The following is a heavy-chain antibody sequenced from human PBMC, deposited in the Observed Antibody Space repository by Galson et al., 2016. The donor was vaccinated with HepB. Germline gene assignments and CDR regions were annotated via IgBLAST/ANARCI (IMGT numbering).Heavy chain of an antibody. V-gene: IGHV1-69*06. CDR1: GGSFRDLA. CDR2: IVPIFDAP. CDR3: ATYVLGLFDY. J-gene: IGHJ4*02. Sequence: SVKVSCKASGGSFRDLAINWVRQAPGQGLEWTGGIVPIFDAPNYARKFQGRVTITADTSTSTAYMELDSLTSEDTAVYFCATYVLGLFDYWGQGTLVTVSS. D-gene: IGHD2-21*01.